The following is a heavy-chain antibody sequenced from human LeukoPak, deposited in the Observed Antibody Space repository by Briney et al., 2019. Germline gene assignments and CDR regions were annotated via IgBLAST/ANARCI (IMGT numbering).Heavy chain of an antibody. CDR3: VREDTPATANY. CDR1: GFDFANHA. V-gene: IGHV3-23*01. J-gene: IGHJ4*02. Sequence: GGSLRLSCAASGFDFANHAMSWVRQTAGKGLEWVSAISGGGDITYYADSVKGRFTISRDNSKDTLFLQMHSLRPGDTAVYYCVREDTPATANYWGQGTLVTISS. CDR2: ISGGGDIT. D-gene: IGHD2-21*02.